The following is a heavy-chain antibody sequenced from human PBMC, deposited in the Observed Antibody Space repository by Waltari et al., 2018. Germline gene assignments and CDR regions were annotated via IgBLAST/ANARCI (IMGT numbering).Heavy chain of an antibody. CDR1: GYSISSGYY. V-gene: IGHV4-38-2*01. J-gene: IGHJ3*02. Sequence: QVQLQESGPGLVKPSETLSLTCAVSGYSISSGYYWGWIRQPPGKGLEWIGSSKHSSSTNNNPSLKIRVTISVDTSKNKCSLKLSSVTAADTAVYYCARDSGWYSNEAFDIWGQGTMVTVSS. CDR2: SKHSSST. D-gene: IGHD6-19*01. CDR3: ARDSGWYSNEAFDI.